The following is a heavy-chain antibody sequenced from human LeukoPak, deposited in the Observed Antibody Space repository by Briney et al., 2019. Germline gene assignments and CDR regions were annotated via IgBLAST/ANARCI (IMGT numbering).Heavy chain of an antibody. D-gene: IGHD2-2*01. V-gene: IGHV3-21*01. Sequence: GGSLRLSCAASGFTFSSYSMNWVRQASGKGLEWVSSISSSSSYIYYADSVKGRFTISRDNAKNSLYLQMNSLRAEDTAVYYCARGQYQLLLKNYYYYYYMDVWGKGTTVTVSS. CDR1: GFTFSSYS. J-gene: IGHJ6*03. CDR3: ARGQYQLLLKNYYYYYYMDV. CDR2: ISSSSSYI.